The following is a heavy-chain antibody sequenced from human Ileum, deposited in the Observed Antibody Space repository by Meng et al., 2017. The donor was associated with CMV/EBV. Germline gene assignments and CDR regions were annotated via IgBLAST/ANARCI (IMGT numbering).Heavy chain of an antibody. CDR2: ISNSGGST. CDR3: ATEDWNADY. D-gene: IGHD1-1*01. V-gene: IGHV3-23*01. J-gene: IGHJ4*02. CDR1: GFTFSSSP. Sequence: LRLSCAGSGFTFSSSPMNWVRQAPGKGLEWVSGISNSGGSTYYADSVKGRFTVSRDNSKNTLYLQMDSLRVEDTAVYYCATEDWNADYWGQGTPVTVSS.